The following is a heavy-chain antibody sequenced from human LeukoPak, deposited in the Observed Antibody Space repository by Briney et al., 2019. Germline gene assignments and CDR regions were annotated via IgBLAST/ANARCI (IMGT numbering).Heavy chain of an antibody. V-gene: IGHV1-69*04. D-gene: IGHD3-22*01. J-gene: IGHJ4*02. CDR3: AISYSYDSSGYYSFYFDY. Sequence: SVKVSCKASGGTFSSYAISWVRQAPGQGLEWMGRIIPILGIANYAQKFQGRVTITADKSTSTAYMELSSLRSEDTAVYYCAISYSYDSSGYYSFYFDYWGQGTLVTVSS. CDR1: GGTFSSYA. CDR2: IIPILGIA.